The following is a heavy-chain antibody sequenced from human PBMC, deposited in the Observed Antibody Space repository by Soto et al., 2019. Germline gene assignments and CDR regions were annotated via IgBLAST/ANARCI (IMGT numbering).Heavy chain of an antibody. Sequence: QVQLVQSGAEVKRPGSSVTVSCPASGDTLNFYSINWVRQARGLGLEWMGRVNPIVRMSNYAQKFQGRVTMTADKSTSTAYMELSSLRSEDTAIYYCASSYGSGYRAFDYWGQGALVTVSS. CDR2: VNPIVRMS. D-gene: IGHD3-10*01. CDR3: ASSYGSGYRAFDY. J-gene: IGHJ4*02. CDR1: GDTLNFYS. V-gene: IGHV1-69*02.